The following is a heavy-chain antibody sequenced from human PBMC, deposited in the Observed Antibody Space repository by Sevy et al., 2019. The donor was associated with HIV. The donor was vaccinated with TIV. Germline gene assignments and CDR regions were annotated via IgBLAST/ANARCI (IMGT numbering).Heavy chain of an antibody. V-gene: IGHV3-30*18. CDR2: ISYDGSTK. Sequence: GGSLRLSCAASGFTFSSYGMHWVRQAPGKGLEWVAVISYDGSTKYYADSVKGRFTISRDNSKNTLYLQMNSLRAEDTAVYYCAKAGDEGNWFDPWGQGTLVTVSS. CDR3: AKAGDEGNWFDP. D-gene: IGHD3-10*01. J-gene: IGHJ5*02. CDR1: GFTFSSYG.